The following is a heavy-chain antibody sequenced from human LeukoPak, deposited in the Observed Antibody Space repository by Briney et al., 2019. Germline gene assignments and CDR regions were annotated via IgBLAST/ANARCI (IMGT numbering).Heavy chain of an antibody. CDR1: GFTFDDYA. J-gene: IGHJ3*02. D-gene: IGHD3-16*01. CDR3: ATITDAFDI. V-gene: IGHV3-9*01. Sequence: GGSLRLSCAASGFTFDDYAMHWVRQSPGKGLEWVSGISWNSGSIGYADSVKGRFTISRDNAKNSLYLQMNSLRAEDTALYYCATITDAFDIWGQGTMVTVSS. CDR2: ISWNSGSI.